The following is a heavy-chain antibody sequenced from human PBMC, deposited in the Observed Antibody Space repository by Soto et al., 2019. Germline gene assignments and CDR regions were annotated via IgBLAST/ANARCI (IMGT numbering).Heavy chain of an antibody. CDR3: ARGLSSTSWSVIDP. Sequence: SETLSLTCAVYGGSFSGYYWSWIRQPPGKGLEWIGEINHSGSTNYNPSLKSRVTISVDTSKNQFSLKLSSVTAADTAVYYCARGLSSTSWSVIDPWGQGXLVTVSS. J-gene: IGHJ5*02. CDR2: INHSGST. V-gene: IGHV4-34*01. D-gene: IGHD2-2*01. CDR1: GGSFSGYY.